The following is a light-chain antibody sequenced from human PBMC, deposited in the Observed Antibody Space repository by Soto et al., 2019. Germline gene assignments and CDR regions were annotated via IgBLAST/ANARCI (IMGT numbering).Light chain of an antibody. CDR1: SSDVGTYDL. CDR2: EDS. V-gene: IGLV2-14*02. J-gene: IGLJ1*01. Sequence: QSVLTQPASVSGSPGQSITISCTGTSSDVGTYDLVSWYQQHPGEAPKLMIYEDSKRPSGVSNRFSGSKSGNTASLTISGLQAEDEADYYCSSYTTNSTPYVFGTGTKLTVL. CDR3: SSYTTNSTPYV.